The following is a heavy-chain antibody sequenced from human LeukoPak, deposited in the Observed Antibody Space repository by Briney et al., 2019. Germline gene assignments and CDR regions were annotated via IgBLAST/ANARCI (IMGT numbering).Heavy chain of an antibody. CDR2: ISGSGGST. Sequence: GRSLRLSCAASGFTFSSYAMSWVRQAPGKGLEWVSAISGSGGSTYYADSVKGRFTISRDNSKNTLYLQMNSLRAEDTAVYYCAKASSGSYFFDYWGQGTLVTVSS. V-gene: IGHV3-23*01. D-gene: IGHD1-26*01. CDR3: AKASSGSYFFDY. J-gene: IGHJ4*02. CDR1: GFTFSSYA.